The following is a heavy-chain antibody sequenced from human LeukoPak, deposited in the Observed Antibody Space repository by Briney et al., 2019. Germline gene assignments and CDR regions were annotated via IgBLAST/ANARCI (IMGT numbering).Heavy chain of an antibody. D-gene: IGHD4-17*01. J-gene: IGHJ5*02. CDR1: GGSISSYY. Sequence: SETLSLTCTVSGGSISSYYWSWIRQPAGKGLEWIGRIYTSGSTNYNPSLKSRVTMSVDTSKNQFSLKLSSVTAADTAVYYCARGPVTTSGNCFDPWGQGTLVTVSS. CDR3: ARGPVTTSGNCFDP. V-gene: IGHV4-4*07. CDR2: IYTSGST.